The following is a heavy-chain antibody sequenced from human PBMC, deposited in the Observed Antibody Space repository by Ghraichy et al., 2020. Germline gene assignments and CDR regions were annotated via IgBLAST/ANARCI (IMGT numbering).Heavy chain of an antibody. Sequence: GGSLRLSCAASGFTFSSYAMHWVRQAPGKGLEWVAVISYDGSNKYYADSVKGRFTISRDNSKNTLYLQMNSLRAEDTAVYYCASGGAGSGAFNAFDIWGQGTMVTVSS. J-gene: IGHJ3*02. CDR1: GFTFSSYA. CDR2: ISYDGSNK. V-gene: IGHV3-30*04. D-gene: IGHD3-10*01. CDR3: ASGGAGSGAFNAFDI.